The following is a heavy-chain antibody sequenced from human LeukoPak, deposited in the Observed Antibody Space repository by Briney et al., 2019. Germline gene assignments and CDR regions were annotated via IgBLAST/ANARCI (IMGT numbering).Heavy chain of an antibody. V-gene: IGHV3-11*01. J-gene: IGHJ4*02. CDR3: ARGYYYGSSGYYYGGLDY. CDR2: ISSSGSTI. CDR1: GFTFSDYY. D-gene: IGHD3-22*01. Sequence: GGSLRLSCAASGFTFSDYYMSWIRQAPGKGLEWVSYISSSGSTIYYADSVKGRFTISRDNAKNSLYLQMNSLRAEDTAVYYCARGYYYGSSGYYYGGLDYWGQGTLVTVSS.